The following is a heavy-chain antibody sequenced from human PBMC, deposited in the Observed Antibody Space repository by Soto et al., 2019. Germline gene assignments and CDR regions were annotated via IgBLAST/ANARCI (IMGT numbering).Heavy chain of an antibody. D-gene: IGHD1-26*01. CDR2: IYYSGST. CDR3: VRHSEGLGGSYYYIDY. CDR1: GGSISSSSYY. J-gene: IGHJ4*02. Sequence: QLQLQESGPGLVKPSETLSLTCTVSGGSISSSSYYWDWIRQPPGKGLEWIGSIYYSGSTYFNPSLKGRVTISADTSKNLFSLRLSAVTAADTAVYYCVRHSEGLGGSYYYIDYWGQGTLVTVSS. V-gene: IGHV4-39*01.